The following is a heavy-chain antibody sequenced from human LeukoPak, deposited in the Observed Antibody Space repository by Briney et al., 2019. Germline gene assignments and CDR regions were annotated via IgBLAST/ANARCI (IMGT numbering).Heavy chain of an antibody. J-gene: IGHJ4*02. CDR3: TRVGGSYRYYFDY. CDR1: GFTFGDYA. V-gene: IGHV3-49*04. CDR2: IRSKAYGGTT. D-gene: IGHD1-26*01. Sequence: PGGSLRLSCTASGFTFGDYAMSWVRQAPGKGLEWVGFIRSKAYGGTTEYAASVKGRFTISRDDSKSIAYLQMNSLKTEDTAVYYCTRVGGSYRYYFDYWGQGTLVTVSS.